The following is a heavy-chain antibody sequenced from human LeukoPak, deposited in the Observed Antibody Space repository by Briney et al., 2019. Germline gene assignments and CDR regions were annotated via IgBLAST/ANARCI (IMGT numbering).Heavy chain of an antibody. D-gene: IGHD2/OR15-2a*01. CDR2: ISDIGSI. J-gene: IGHJ4*02. V-gene: IGHV4-59*08. Sequence: SETLSLTCTVSDGSISSYYCSWIRQPPGKGLEWIAYISDIGSINYNPSLKSRVTISLDTSKNQFSLKLSSVTAADTAVYYCAGHHPRNTVDFWGQGTLVTVSS. CDR1: DGSISSYY. CDR3: AGHHPRNTVDF.